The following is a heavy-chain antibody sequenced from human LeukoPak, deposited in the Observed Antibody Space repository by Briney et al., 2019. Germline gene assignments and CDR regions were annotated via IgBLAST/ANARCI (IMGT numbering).Heavy chain of an antibody. J-gene: IGHJ4*02. D-gene: IGHD2-2*01. Sequence: GSLRLSCAASGFTFSSYSMNWVRQAPGKGLEWVSYISSSSSTIYYADSVKGRFTISRDNAKNSLYLQMNSLRAEDTAVYYCARDRCSSTSCFFDYWGQGTLVTVSS. CDR2: ISSSSSTI. CDR3: ARDRCSSTSCFFDY. CDR1: GFTFSSYS. V-gene: IGHV3-48*04.